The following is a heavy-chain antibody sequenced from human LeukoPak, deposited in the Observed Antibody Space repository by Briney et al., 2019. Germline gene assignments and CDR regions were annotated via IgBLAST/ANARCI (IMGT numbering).Heavy chain of an antibody. CDR1: GFTFSSYA. CDR2: ISGSGGST. Sequence: GGSLTLSCAASGFTFSSYAMSWVRQAPGKGLESVSAISGSGGSTYYADSVKGRFTISRDNSKNTPYLQMNSLRAEDTAVYYCAKDKELHTAAMVFDYWGQGTLVTVSS. J-gene: IGHJ4*02. D-gene: IGHD5-18*01. V-gene: IGHV3-23*01. CDR3: AKDKELHTAAMVFDY.